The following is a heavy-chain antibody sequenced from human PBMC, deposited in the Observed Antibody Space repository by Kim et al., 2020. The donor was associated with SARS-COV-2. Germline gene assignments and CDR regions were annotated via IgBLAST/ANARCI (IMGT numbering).Heavy chain of an antibody. CDR2: IYPGDSET. CDR1: GYSFTSYW. V-gene: IGHV5-51*01. J-gene: IGHJ4*02. D-gene: IGHD5-12*01. Sequence: GESLKISCKGSGYSFTSYWIGWVRQMPGKGLEWMGIIYPGDSETRYSPSFQVQVTISADKSLPTAYLQWSSLKASDTAMYYCSRQGIVATMSFAYWGQGTMVTVSS. CDR3: SRQGIVATMSFAY.